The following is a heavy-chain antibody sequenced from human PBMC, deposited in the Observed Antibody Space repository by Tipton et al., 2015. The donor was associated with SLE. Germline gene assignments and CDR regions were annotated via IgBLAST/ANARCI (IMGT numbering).Heavy chain of an antibody. CDR3: AKDYNHDNADYN. CDR1: GYSIRNGYY. D-gene: IGHD4-17*01. V-gene: IGHV4-38-2*02. J-gene: IGHJ4*02. Sequence: TLSLTCAVSGYSIRNGYYWGWIRQAPGKGLEWTGTIHHSGITYYNPSLKSRVTISVDTSKNQFSLKLRSVTVADTAVYYCAKDYNHDNADYNWGQGTLVIVSS. CDR2: IHHSGIT.